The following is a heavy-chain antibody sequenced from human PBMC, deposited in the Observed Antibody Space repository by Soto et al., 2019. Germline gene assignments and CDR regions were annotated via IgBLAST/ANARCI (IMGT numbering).Heavy chain of an antibody. CDR3: AGLQSMRLSGLDP. D-gene: IGHD3-16*02. Sequence: QVQLQESGPGLVKPSQTLSLTCTVSGGSISSGDYYWSWIRQPPGKGLEWIGYIYYSGSTYYNPSLKSRVTISVDTSKNIFSLKLSSVTAADTAVYYCAGLQSMRLSGLDPWGQGTLVTVSS. V-gene: IGHV4-30-4*01. J-gene: IGHJ5*02. CDR2: IYYSGST. CDR1: GGSISSGDYY.